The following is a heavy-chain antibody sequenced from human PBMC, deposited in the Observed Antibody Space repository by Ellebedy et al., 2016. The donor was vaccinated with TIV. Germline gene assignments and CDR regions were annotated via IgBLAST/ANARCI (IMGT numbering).Heavy chain of an antibody. D-gene: IGHD3-10*01. CDR3: AKGLGTMVRGVLDY. Sequence: GESLKISXAASGFTFSSYAMSWVRQAPGKGLEWVSAISGSGGSTYYADSVKGRFTISRDNSKNTLYLQMNSLRAEDTAVYYCAKGLGTMVRGVLDYWGQGTLVTVSS. J-gene: IGHJ4*02. CDR1: GFTFSSYA. V-gene: IGHV3-23*01. CDR2: ISGSGGST.